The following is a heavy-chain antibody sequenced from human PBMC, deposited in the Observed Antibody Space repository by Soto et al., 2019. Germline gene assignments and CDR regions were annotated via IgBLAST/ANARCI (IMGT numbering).Heavy chain of an antibody. Sequence: GSLRLSCEVSGFTFSGFDMHWVRQPTGKGLEWVSTIGTAGDTYYAVSVKGRFTISRDNAKNSLSLQMNSLRAGDTAVYFCARGQEVGAHFFDSWGQGTQVTVSS. CDR2: IGTAGDT. J-gene: IGHJ4*02. CDR3: ARGQEVGAHFFDS. CDR1: GFTFSGFD. D-gene: IGHD2-15*01. V-gene: IGHV3-13*01.